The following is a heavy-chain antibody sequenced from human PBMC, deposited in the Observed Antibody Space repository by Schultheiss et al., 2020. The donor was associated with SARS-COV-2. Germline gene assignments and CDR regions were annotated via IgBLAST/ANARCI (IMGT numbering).Heavy chain of an antibody. CDR3: AKVQVAGNLAFDI. CDR2: ISYDGSNK. J-gene: IGHJ3*02. D-gene: IGHD6-19*01. V-gene: IGHV3-30*04. Sequence: GGSLRLSCAASGFTFSSYAMHWVRQAPGKGLEWVAVISYDGSNKYYADSVKGRFTISRDNSKNTLYLQMNSLRAEDTAVYYCAKVQVAGNLAFDIWGQGTMVTVSS. CDR1: GFTFSSYA.